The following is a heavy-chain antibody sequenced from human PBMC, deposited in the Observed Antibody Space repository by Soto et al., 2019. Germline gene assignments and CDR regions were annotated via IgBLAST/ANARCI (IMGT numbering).Heavy chain of an antibody. CDR1: GGTFSSYA. Sequence: QVQLVQSGAEVKKPGSSVKVSCKASGGTFSSYAINWVRQAPGQGLEWMGGIITIFGTANYAQKFQGRVTITADESTSTAYMYLSSLRSEDTAVYYCARDRGPSSGYYPYWFDPWGQGTLVTVPQ. V-gene: IGHV1-69*12. CDR2: IITIFGTA. CDR3: ARDRGPSSGYYPYWFDP. J-gene: IGHJ5*02. D-gene: IGHD3-22*01.